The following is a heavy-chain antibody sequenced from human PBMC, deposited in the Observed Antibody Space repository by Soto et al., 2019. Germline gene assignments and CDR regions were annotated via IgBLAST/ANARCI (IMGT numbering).Heavy chain of an antibody. Sequence: SVKVSCKASGFTFTSSAVQWVRQARGQRPEWIGWISVYSGNANYAQRLQGRVTMTTDTSTSTAYMSLRSLRSDDTAIYYCVRGGILEANRPYYYYGLDVWGQGTPVTVSS. CDR3: VRGGILEANRPYYYYGLDV. CDR1: GFTFTSSA. J-gene: IGHJ6*02. V-gene: IGHV1-58*01. CDR2: ISVYSGNA. D-gene: IGHD1-1*01.